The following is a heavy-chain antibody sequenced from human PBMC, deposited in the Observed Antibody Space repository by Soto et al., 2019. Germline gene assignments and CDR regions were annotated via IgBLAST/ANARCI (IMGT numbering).Heavy chain of an antibody. V-gene: IGHV3-30-3*01. Sequence: GGSLRLSCAASGFTFSSYAMHWVRQAPGKGLEWVAVIQFDGTNKYYADSVKGRFTISRDNSKNTLYLQMNSLRAEDTAVYYCARGPYTSSEFDYWGQGTLVIVS. D-gene: IGHD6-6*01. CDR1: GFTFSSYA. CDR3: ARGPYTSSEFDY. J-gene: IGHJ4*02. CDR2: IQFDGTNK.